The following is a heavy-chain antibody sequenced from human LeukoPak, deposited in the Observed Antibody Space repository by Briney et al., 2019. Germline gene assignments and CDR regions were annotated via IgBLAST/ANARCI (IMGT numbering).Heavy chain of an antibody. Sequence: PSETLSLTCTVSGVSISSSNYFWAWIRQSPGKGLEWIGSIYFRGSISSSPSLKSRVTISIDASKNQSSLKLTSVTAADTAVYYCAREDRYCSSTSCYTWDYWGQGTLVAV. D-gene: IGHD2-2*02. J-gene: IGHJ4*02. V-gene: IGHV4-39*07. CDR2: IYFRGSI. CDR3: AREDRYCSSTSCYTWDY. CDR1: GVSISSSNYF.